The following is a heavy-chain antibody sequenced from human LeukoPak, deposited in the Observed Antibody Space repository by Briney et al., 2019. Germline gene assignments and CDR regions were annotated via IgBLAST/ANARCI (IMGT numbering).Heavy chain of an antibody. CDR3: AKDHAGSGSSFEY. CDR1: GFTFITSG. CDR2: MSSDGINT. D-gene: IGHD3-10*01. V-gene: IGHV3-30*04. J-gene: IGHJ4*02. Sequence: GGSLRLSCATPGFTFITSGVHRVRQAPGKGLEWVALMSSDGINTYYADSVKGRFTVSRDSSKDILYLQMNSLRADDTAIYYCAKDHAGSGSSFEYWGQGTLVTVSS.